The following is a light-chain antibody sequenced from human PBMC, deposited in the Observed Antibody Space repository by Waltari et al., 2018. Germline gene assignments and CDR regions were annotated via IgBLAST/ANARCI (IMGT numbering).Light chain of an antibody. V-gene: IGLV1-36*01. J-gene: IGLJ3*02. CDR2: DDS. Sequence: QSVLTQPPSVSEAPRQRVTISCSGSSSNIGNNAVHWYQQLPGKAPRLLIYDDSLLPSGVYYLFSGSKSCTSASLAIIGLQSEDEALYYCATWDDSLNGGVFGGGTKLTVL. CDR3: ATWDDSLNGGV. CDR1: SSNIGNNA.